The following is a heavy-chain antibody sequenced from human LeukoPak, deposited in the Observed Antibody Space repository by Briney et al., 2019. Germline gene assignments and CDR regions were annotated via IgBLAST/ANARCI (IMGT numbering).Heavy chain of an antibody. CDR2: ISGSGGST. J-gene: IGHJ4*02. V-gene: IGHV3-23*01. D-gene: IGHD3-22*01. Sequence: GGSLRLSCAASGFTFSSYAMSWVRQAPGKGLEWVSAISGSGGSTYYADSVKGRFTISRDNSKNTLYLQMNSLRAEDTAVYYCAKDPPSTYYHDSSGYYGQDYFDYWGQGTLVTVSS. CDR3: AKDPPSTYYHDSSGYYGQDYFDY. CDR1: GFTFSSYA.